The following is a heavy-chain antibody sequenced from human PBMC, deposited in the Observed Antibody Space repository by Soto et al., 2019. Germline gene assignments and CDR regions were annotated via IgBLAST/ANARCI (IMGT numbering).Heavy chain of an antibody. Sequence: QGQLEQSGAEVRKPGSSVKVSCKASGGSFSSYAISWVRQAPGQGLEWMGGLVPVLGTSNSAQKFQGRVAFSTDDSTATAYMELSSLRSEDTAVYYCARDSPGGGYYYGMDVWGQGTTVIVS. J-gene: IGHJ6*02. CDR1: GGSFSSYA. CDR2: LVPVLGTS. V-gene: IGHV1-69*01. D-gene: IGHD2-15*01. CDR3: ARDSPGGGYYYGMDV.